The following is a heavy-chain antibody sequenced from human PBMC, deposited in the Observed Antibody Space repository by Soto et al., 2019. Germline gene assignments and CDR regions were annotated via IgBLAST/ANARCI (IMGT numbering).Heavy chain of an antibody. J-gene: IGHJ3*02. CDR1: GGSIIISVYY. CDR3: ARELGYCSGGNCYSLNAFDI. Sequence: SETLSLTCTVSGGSIIISVYYWVLISKPPGKGLEWIASIHYSGSTYYNPSLKSRVTIYGDTSKNQFSLKLSSVTAADTAVYYCARELGYCSGGNCYSLNAFDIWGQGTMVTVSS. CDR2: IHYSGST. D-gene: IGHD2-15*01. V-gene: IGHV4-39*01.